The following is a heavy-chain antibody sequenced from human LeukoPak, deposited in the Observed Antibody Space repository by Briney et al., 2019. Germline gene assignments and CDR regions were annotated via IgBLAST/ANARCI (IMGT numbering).Heavy chain of an antibody. CDR3: AKDKVATIPLYYFDY. CDR2: ISGDGGST. V-gene: IGHV3-43*02. Sequence: GGSLRLSCAASGFTFDDYVMHWVRQAPGKGLEWVSLISGDGGSTYYADSVKGRFTISRDNSKNSLYLQMNSLRTEDTALYYCAKDKVATIPLYYFDYWGQGTLVTVSS. D-gene: IGHD5-24*01. J-gene: IGHJ4*02. CDR1: GFTFDDYV.